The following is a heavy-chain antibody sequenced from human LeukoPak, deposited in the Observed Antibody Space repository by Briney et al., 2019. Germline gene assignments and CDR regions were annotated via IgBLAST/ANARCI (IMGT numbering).Heavy chain of an antibody. V-gene: IGHV4-30-2*01. CDR1: GASIRSVGYD. J-gene: IGHJ4*02. CDR3: ASKVVSPPNYYEN. D-gene: IGHD3-16*02. CDR2: IYHSGST. Sequence: PAETRSPPCTVSGASIRSVGYDWSCSRPPPARGLGGIGYIYHSGSTYYNPSLKSRVTISVDKSKNQFSLKLSSVTAADTAVYYCASKVVSPPNYYENWGQGTLVTVSS.